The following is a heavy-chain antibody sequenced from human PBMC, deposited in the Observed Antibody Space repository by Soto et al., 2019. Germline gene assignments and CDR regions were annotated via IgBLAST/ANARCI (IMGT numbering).Heavy chain of an antibody. CDR1: GFTFSSYG. J-gene: IGHJ6*02. V-gene: IGHV3-30*18. D-gene: IGHD2-15*01. Sequence: GGSLRLSCAASGFTFSSYGMHWVRQAPGKGLEWVAVISYDGSNKYYADSGKGRFTISRDNSKNTLYLQMNSLRAEDTAVYYCAKDRVVAAILLRDGMDVWGQGTTVTVSS. CDR3: AKDRVVAAILLRDGMDV. CDR2: ISYDGSNK.